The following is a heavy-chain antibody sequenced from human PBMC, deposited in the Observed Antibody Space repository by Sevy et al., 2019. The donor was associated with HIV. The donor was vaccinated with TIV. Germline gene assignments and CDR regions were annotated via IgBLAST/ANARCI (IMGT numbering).Heavy chain of an antibody. CDR3: ARDSVRIAMVTNYGMDV. D-gene: IGHD5-18*01. Sequence: GGSLRLSCAASGFSFSNHNMNWVRQTPGKGLEWVSSISSNGNNIYYADSVKGRFTISRDKANNSLYLQMNSLRPEDTALYYCARDSVRIAMVTNYGMDVWGQRTTVTVSS. J-gene: IGHJ6*02. CDR1: GFSFSNHN. V-gene: IGHV3-21*01. CDR2: ISSNGNNI.